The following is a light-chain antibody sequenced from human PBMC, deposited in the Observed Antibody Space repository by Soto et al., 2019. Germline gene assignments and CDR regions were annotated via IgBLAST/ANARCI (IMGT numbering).Light chain of an antibody. Sequence: DIQMTQSPSTLSASVGERVTITCRASQSISTWLAWYQQKPGKAPKLLIYDASTLENGVPARFSGSGSGTDFTLTITNLQPGDFGTYHCQQCNTPLNTFGQGTKLEI. CDR2: DAS. J-gene: IGKJ2*01. CDR1: QSISTW. CDR3: QQCNTPLNT. V-gene: IGKV1-5*01.